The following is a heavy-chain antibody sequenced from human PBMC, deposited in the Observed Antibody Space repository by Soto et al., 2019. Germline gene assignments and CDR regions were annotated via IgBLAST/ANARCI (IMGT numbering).Heavy chain of an antibody. Sequence: QVTLKESGPVLVKPTETLTLTCTVSGFSLSNARMGVSWIRQPPGKALEWLAHIFSNDEKSYSTSLKSRLTITKDTSKSQVVLTMTNMDPVDTATYYCARIVYLSGVGVRYYYMDVWGKGTTVTVSS. V-gene: IGHV2-26*01. D-gene: IGHD1-26*01. CDR3: ARIVYLSGVGVRYYYMDV. CDR1: GFSLSNARMG. J-gene: IGHJ6*03. CDR2: IFSNDEK.